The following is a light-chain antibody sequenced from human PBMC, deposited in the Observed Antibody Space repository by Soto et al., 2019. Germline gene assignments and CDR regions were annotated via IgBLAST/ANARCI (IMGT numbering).Light chain of an antibody. V-gene: IGKV3-11*01. J-gene: IGKJ5*01. CDR3: QQRSNWTPT. CDR2: DAS. CDR1: QSVSRY. Sequence: EIVLTQSPATLSLSPGERATLSCRASQSVSRYLAWYQQKPGQAPRLLIYDASNRATGIPARFSGSVSGTDGTITISSLEKEDGAVYYCQQRSNWTPTFGQGTRLEIK.